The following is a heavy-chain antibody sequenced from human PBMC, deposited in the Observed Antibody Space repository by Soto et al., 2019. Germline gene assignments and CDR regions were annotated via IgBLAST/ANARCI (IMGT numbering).Heavy chain of an antibody. D-gene: IGHD6-19*01. J-gene: IGHJ3*02. V-gene: IGHV3-11*01. CDR3: ARSSGLYEADAFDI. CDR2: LSRSGSTI. CDR1: GFTFGDYA. Sequence: QVQLVESGGGLVQPGGSLRLACAASGFTFGDYAMIWIRQAAGKGPEWVSLLSRSGSTIYYADSVKGRFSISRDNAANSRYMQMESLRVEVTATYFCARSSGLYEADAFDIWGQGTMVTVSA.